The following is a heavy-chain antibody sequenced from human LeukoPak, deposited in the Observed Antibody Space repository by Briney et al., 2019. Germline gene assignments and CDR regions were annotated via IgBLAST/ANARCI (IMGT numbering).Heavy chain of an antibody. V-gene: IGHV4-4*07. D-gene: IGHD3-3*01. J-gene: IGHJ6*03. CDR2: IYTSGST. Sequence: SETLSLTCTVSGGSISSYYWSWIRQPAGKGLEWIGRIYTSGSTSYNPSLKSRVTMSVDTSKNQFSLKLSSVTAADTAVYYCARVVGFWSGYYSHYYMDVWGKGTTVTVSS. CDR3: ARVVGFWSGYYSHYYMDV. CDR1: GGSISSYY.